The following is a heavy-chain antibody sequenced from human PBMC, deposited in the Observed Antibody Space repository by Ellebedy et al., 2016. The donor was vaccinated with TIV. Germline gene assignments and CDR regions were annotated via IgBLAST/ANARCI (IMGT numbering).Heavy chain of an antibody. CDR2: IIPLFGSA. D-gene: IGHD4-17*01. Sequence: SVKASCKASGGTFSSYAISWLRQAPGQGLEWMGGIIPLFGSATYAQKFQGRVTITADKSTSTAYMELSNLKSVDTAVYYCARDGTTVTTLHYFYYGMDVWGQGTTVTVSS. CDR1: GGTFSSYA. CDR3: ARDGTTVTTLHYFYYGMDV. V-gene: IGHV1-69*06. J-gene: IGHJ6*02.